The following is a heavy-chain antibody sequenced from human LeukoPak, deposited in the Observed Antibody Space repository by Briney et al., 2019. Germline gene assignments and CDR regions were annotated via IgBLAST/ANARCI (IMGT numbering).Heavy chain of an antibody. CDR3: AKLSRAYYGMDV. Sequence: PGGSLRLSCAASGFTVSSNYMSWVRQAPGKGLEWVSAISGSGGSTYYADSVKGRFTISRDNSKNTLYLQMNSLRAEDTAVYYCAKLSRAYYGMDVWGQGTTVTVSS. CDR1: GFTVSSNY. V-gene: IGHV3-23*01. J-gene: IGHJ6*02. CDR2: ISGSGGST. D-gene: IGHD2-2*01.